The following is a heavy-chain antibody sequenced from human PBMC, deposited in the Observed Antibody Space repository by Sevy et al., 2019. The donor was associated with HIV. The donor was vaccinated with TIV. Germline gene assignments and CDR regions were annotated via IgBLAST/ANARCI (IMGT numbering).Heavy chain of an antibody. CDR1: GFTFSDYY. CDR2: ISGSDGII. Sequence: GGSLRLSCAASGFTFSDYYMSWIRQAPGKGLEWISYISGSDGIIYYADSVKGRFTVSRDNAKNSLYLQMNSLRAEDTAVYYCAKWDADRRWFFDYWGQGTLVTVSS. V-gene: IGHV3-11*04. D-gene: IGHD1-26*01. CDR3: AKWDADRRWFFDY. J-gene: IGHJ4*02.